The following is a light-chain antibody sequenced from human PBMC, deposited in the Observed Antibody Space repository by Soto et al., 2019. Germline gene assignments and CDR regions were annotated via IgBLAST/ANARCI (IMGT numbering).Light chain of an antibody. CDR1: SSDVGSYNL. V-gene: IGLV2-23*02. J-gene: IGLJ1*01. CDR3: CSYAGSSTYV. Sequence: QSALTQPASVSGSPGQSITISCTGTSSDVGSYNLVSWYQQHPGKAPKVMIYAVSKRPSGVPNRVSGSKSGNTASLTISGLQAEDEADYYCCSYAGSSTYVFGTGTKVTVL. CDR2: AVS.